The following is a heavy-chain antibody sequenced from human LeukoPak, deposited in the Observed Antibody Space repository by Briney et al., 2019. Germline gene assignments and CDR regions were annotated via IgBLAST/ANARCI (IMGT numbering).Heavy chain of an antibody. CDR1: GFTFSSYW. J-gene: IGHJ4*02. CDR3: ARVGVVPAARPVPFDY. D-gene: IGHD2-2*01. CDR2: INSDGSST. V-gene: IGHV3-74*01. Sequence: GGSLRLSCAASGFTFSSYWMHWVRQAPGKGLVWASRINSDGSSTSYADSVKGRFTISRDNAKNTLYLQMNSLRAEDTAVYYCARVGVVPAARPVPFDYWGQGTLVTVSS.